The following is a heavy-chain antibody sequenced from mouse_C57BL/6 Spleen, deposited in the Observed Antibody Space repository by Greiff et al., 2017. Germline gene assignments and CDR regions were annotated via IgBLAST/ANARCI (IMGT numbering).Heavy chain of an antibody. CDR1: GYSITSGYY. Sequence: EVQLQESGPGLVYPSLSLSLTCSVTGYSITSGYYWKWIRQFPGNKLEWMGYIRYDGGNNYNPSLKNRNSFTLDTSEILFFLQLNSVTTEDAATYYCARGRTGGWLAYRDQGTLGTVSA. D-gene: IGHD3-3*01. J-gene: IGHJ3*01. V-gene: IGHV3-6*01. CDR2: IRYDGGN. CDR3: ARGRTGGWLAY.